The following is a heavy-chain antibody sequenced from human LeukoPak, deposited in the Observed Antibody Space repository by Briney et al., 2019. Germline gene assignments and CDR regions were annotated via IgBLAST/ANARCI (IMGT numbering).Heavy chain of an antibody. CDR1: GFTFSSYS. CDR3: ARDLATHGPYYYYYCGMDV. V-gene: IGHV3-21*01. J-gene: IGHJ6*02. Sequence: GGSLRLSCAASGFTFSSYSMNWVRQAPGKGLEWVSSISSSSSYIYYADSVKGRFTISRDNAKNSLYLQMNSLRAEDTAVYYCARDLATHGPYYYYYCGMDVWGQGTTVTVSS. CDR2: ISSSSSYI.